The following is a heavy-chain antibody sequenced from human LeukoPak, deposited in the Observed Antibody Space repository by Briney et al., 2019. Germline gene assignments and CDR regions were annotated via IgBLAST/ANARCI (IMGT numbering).Heavy chain of an antibody. CDR3: ARDKWGPPSVPNYYYYGMDV. Sequence: SETLSLTCAVYGGSFSGYYWSWIRQHPGKGLEWIGYIYYSGSTYYNPSLKSRVTISVDTSKNQFSLKLSSVTAADTAVYYCARDKWGPPSVPNYYYYGMDVWGQGTAVTVSS. J-gene: IGHJ6*02. V-gene: IGHV4-31*11. D-gene: IGHD7-27*01. CDR2: IYYSGST. CDR1: GGSFSGYY.